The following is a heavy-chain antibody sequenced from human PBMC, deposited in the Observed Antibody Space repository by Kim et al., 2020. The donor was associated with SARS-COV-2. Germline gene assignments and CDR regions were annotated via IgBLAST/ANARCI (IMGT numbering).Heavy chain of an antibody. CDR3: ARGLSGTTWSYYYGMDV. CDR2: IIPIFGTA. CDR1: GGTFSSYA. Sequence: SVKVSCKASGGTFSSYAISWVRQAPGQGLEWMGGIIPIFGTANYAQKFQGRVTITADESTSTAYMELSSLRSEDTAVYYCARGLSGTTWSYYYGMDVWGQGTTVTVSS. D-gene: IGHD1-7*01. J-gene: IGHJ6*02. V-gene: IGHV1-69*13.